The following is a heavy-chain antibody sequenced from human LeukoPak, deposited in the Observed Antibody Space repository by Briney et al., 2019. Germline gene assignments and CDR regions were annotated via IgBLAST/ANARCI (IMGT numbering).Heavy chain of an antibody. CDR3: AIDPSNTSGYQIYFDY. V-gene: IGHV1-18*01. CDR2: ISAYNGDT. Sequence: ASVNVSCKASGYTFRNYGITWVRQAPGQGLEWMGWISAYNGDTHYAQKLQGRVTMTTDTSTSTAYMELRSVRSDDTAVDYCAIDPSNTSGYQIYFDYWGQGTLVTVSS. J-gene: IGHJ4*02. D-gene: IGHD3-3*01. CDR1: GYTFRNYG.